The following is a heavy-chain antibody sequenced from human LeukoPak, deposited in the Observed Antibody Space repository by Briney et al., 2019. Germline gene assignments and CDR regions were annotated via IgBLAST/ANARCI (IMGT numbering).Heavy chain of an antibody. D-gene: IGHD4-23*01. J-gene: IGHJ3*02. V-gene: IGHV4-4*02. CDR1: GGSISSSNW. CDR2: IYHSGST. CDR3: ARGVLLSTVVTPFDI. Sequence: SGTLSLTCAVSGGSISSSNWWSWVRQPPGKGLEWIGEIYHSGSTNYNPTLKSRVTISVDKSKNQFSLKLSSVTAADTAVYYCARGVLLSTVVTPFDIWGQGTMVTVSS.